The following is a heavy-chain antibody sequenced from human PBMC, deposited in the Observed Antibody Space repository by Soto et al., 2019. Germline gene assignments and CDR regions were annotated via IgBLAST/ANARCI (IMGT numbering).Heavy chain of an antibody. CDR1: GGPISSGGYY. V-gene: IGHV4-31*02. J-gene: IGHJ4*02. D-gene: IGHD4-17*01. CDR3: ERSPEATATPFDY. CDR2: GYYSGST. Sequence: QVQLQESGPGLVKPSQTLSLTCTVSGGPISSGGYYWSWIRQHPGKGLEWIGYGYYSGSTYYKPFLKRRVTWSVHTSKTKCSLKPSSVTAADTAVYYVERSPEATATPFDYWGQGTLVTVSS.